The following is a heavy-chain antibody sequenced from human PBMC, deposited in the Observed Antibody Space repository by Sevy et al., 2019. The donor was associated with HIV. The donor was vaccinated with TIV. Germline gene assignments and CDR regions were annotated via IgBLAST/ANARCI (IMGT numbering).Heavy chain of an antibody. J-gene: IGHJ6*02. CDR3: ARGSGIVVVPGALYYYGMDV. V-gene: IGHV3-21*01. CDR2: ISSSSSYI. Sequence: GGSLRLSCAASGFTFSSYSMNWVRQAPGKGLEWVSSISSSSSYINYADSVKGRFTISRDNAKNSLYRQMNRLRAEDTAVYYCARGSGIVVVPGALYYYGMDVWGQGTTVTVSS. CDR1: GFTFSSYS. D-gene: IGHD2-2*01.